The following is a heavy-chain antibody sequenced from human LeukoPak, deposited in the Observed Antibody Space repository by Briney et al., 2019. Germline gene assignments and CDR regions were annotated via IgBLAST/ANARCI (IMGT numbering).Heavy chain of an antibody. D-gene: IGHD2-2*01. CDR3: ARIMEYCSSTSCYYGMDV. Sequence: SVKVSCKASGGTFSSYAISRVRQAPGQGLEWMGGIIPIFGTANYAQKFQGRVTITADESTRTAYMELSSLRSEDTAVYYCARIMEYCSSTSCYYGMDVWGQGTTVTVSS. CDR2: IIPIFGTA. J-gene: IGHJ6*02. V-gene: IGHV1-69*13. CDR1: GGTFSSYA.